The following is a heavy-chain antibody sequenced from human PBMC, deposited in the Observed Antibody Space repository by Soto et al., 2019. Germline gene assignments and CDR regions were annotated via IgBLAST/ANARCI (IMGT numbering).Heavy chain of an antibody. CDR2: IYWDDER. D-gene: IGHD1-1*01. Sequence: QITLKESGPTLVKPTQTLTLTCTFSGFSLRTSGVGVGWIRQPPGKAPDWLALIYWDDERRYSPSLKNRLTITKDTSKNQVVLTMTNMDPVETATFYCVRRTTAFDYWGQGTLVTVSS. J-gene: IGHJ4*02. CDR3: VRRTTAFDY. CDR1: GFSLRTSGVG. V-gene: IGHV2-5*02.